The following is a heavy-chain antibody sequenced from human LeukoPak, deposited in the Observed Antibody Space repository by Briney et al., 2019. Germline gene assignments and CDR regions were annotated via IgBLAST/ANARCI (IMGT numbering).Heavy chain of an antibody. CDR3: ARFDYSSSSYYFDY. CDR1: GGSISSSNW. Sequence: SGTLSLTCAVSGGSISSSNWWSWVRQPPGKGLEWIGEIYHSGSTNYNPSLKSRVTISVNKSKNQFSLKLSSVTAADTAVYYCARFDYSSSSYYFDYWGQGTLVTVSS. D-gene: IGHD6-6*01. J-gene: IGHJ4*02. V-gene: IGHV4-4*02. CDR2: IYHSGST.